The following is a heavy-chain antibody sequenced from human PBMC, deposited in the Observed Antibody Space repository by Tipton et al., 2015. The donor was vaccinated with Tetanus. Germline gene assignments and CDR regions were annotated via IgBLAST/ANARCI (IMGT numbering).Heavy chain of an antibody. Sequence: SLRLSCAASGFTFSSHSINWVRQSPGKGLQWVSSISSTSSYISYTDSVKGRFTISRDNGRNSLFLQMNNLTEEDTGIYYCVTGRVFGYWGQGTLVTVSS. J-gene: IGHJ4*02. CDR1: GFTFSSHS. CDR2: ISSTSSYI. CDR3: VTGRVFGY. V-gene: IGHV3-21*01. D-gene: IGHD3-10*01.